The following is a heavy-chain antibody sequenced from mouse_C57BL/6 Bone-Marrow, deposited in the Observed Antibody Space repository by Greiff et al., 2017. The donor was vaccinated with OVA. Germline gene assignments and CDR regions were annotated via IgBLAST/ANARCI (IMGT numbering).Heavy chain of an antibody. Sequence: QVQLQQSGAELARPGASVKMSCKASGYTFTSYTMPWVKQRPGQGLEWIGYINPSSGYTKYTQKFKDKATLPADKSSSTASLQLSSLTSEDSAVYYCARWSACFAYWGQGTLVTVSA. V-gene: IGHV1-4*01. J-gene: IGHJ3*01. CDR1: GYTFTSYT. CDR3: ARWSACFAY. CDR2: INPSSGYT.